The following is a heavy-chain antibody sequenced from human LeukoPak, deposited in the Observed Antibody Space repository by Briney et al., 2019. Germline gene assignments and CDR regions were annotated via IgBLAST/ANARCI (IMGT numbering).Heavy chain of an antibody. CDR1: GFTFSSYG. Sequence: GGSLRLSCAASGFTFSSYGMHWVRQAPGKGLEWVAFTSYDGSNQYYGDSVKGRFTISRDNSKNTLYLQMNSLRAEDTAAYYCAKASRYCSSTSCSSNGAYNNGMDVWGQGTTVNVSS. V-gene: IGHV3-30*18. D-gene: IGHD2-2*01. CDR2: TSYDGSNQ. J-gene: IGHJ6*02. CDR3: AKASRYCSSTSCSSNGAYNNGMDV.